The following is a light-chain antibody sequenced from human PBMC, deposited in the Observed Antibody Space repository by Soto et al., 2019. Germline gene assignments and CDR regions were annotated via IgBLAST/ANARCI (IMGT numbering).Light chain of an antibody. CDR1: SSDVGSYNL. CDR3: CSYAGSSTFVV. J-gene: IGLJ2*01. Sequence: QSVLTQPASVSGSPGQSITISCTGTSSDVGSYNLVSWYQQHPGKAPKLMIYEGTKRALGVSNRFSGSKSGITASLTISGLQAEDEADYYCCSYAGSSTFVVVGGGTKVTVL. CDR2: EGT. V-gene: IGLV2-23*03.